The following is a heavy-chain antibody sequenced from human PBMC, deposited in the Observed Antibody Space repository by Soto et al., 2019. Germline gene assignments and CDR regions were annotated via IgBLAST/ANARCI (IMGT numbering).Heavy chain of an antibody. CDR2: IYYSGST. CDR3: ARRYGDYGNYYYYYYMDV. CDR1: GGSISSYY. D-gene: IGHD4-17*01. Sequence: QVQLQESGPGLVKPSETLSLTCTVSGGSISSYYWSWIRQPPGKGLEWIGYIYYSGSTNYNPSLKSRVTISVDTSKNQFSLKLSSVTAADTAVYYCARRYGDYGNYYYYYYMDVWGKGTTVTVSS. V-gene: IGHV4-59*01. J-gene: IGHJ6*03.